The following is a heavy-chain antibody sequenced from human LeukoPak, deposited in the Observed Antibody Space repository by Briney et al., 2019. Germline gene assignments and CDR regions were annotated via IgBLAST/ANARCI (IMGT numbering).Heavy chain of an antibody. V-gene: IGHV3-7*01. Sequence: GGSLRLSCAASGFTFSSYSMSWVRQAPGKGLEWVANIKQDGSEKYYVDSVKGRFTISRDNAKNSLYLQMNSLRAEDTAVYYCARGVLKGTMVRGVIYFDYWGQGTLVTVSS. D-gene: IGHD3-10*01. CDR3: ARGVLKGTMVRGVIYFDY. CDR2: IKQDGSEK. CDR1: GFTFSSYS. J-gene: IGHJ4*02.